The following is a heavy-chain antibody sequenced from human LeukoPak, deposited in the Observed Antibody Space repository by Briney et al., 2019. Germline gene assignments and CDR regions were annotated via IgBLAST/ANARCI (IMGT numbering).Heavy chain of an antibody. J-gene: IGHJ4*02. CDR1: GFTSSSYS. Sequence: GGSLRLSCAASGFTSSSYSMNWVRQASGKGLEWVSYISSSSSTIYYADSVKGRFTISRDNAKNSLYLQMNSLRAEDTAVYYCARAMGSGWERGIDYWGQGTLVTVSS. CDR3: ARAMGSGWERGIDY. V-gene: IGHV3-48*04. CDR2: ISSSSSTI. D-gene: IGHD6-19*01.